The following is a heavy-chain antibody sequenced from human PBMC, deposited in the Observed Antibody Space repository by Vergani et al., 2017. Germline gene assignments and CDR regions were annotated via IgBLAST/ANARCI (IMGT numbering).Heavy chain of an antibody. CDR3: ARIWRESDYYYYGMDV. D-gene: IGHD3-10*01. V-gene: IGHV1-69*02. CDR2: IIPILGIA. CDR1: GGTFSSYT. J-gene: IGHJ6*02. Sequence: QVQLVQSGAEVKKPGSSVKVSCKASGGTFSSYTISWVRQAPGQGLEWMGRIIPILGIANYAQKFQGRVTITADKSTSTAYMELRSLRSEDTAVYYCARIWRESDYYYYGMDVWGQGTTVTVSS.